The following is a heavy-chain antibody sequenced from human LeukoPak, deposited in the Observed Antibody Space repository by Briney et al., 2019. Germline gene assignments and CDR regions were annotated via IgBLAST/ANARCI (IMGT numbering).Heavy chain of an antibody. CDR3: ATNDYSNYRVDY. Sequence: GGSLRLSCAASGFTFSSYSMNWVRQAPGKGLEWVSSISSSSSYIYYADSVKGRFTIPRDNAKNSLYLQMNSLRAEDTAVYYCATNDYSNYRVDYWGQGTLVTVSS. J-gene: IGHJ4*02. V-gene: IGHV3-21*01. CDR2: ISSSSSYI. CDR1: GFTFSSYS. D-gene: IGHD4-11*01.